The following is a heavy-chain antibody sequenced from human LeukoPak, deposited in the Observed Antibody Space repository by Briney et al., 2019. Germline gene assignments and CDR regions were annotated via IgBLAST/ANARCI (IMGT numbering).Heavy chain of an antibody. CDR2: ISRSSSYI. CDR3: ARGNPGGAMVRGVIINFDH. D-gene: IGHD3-10*01. J-gene: IGHJ4*02. Sequence: GGSLRLSCAASGFTFSNYDMNWVRQAPGKGLEWVSSISRSSSYIYYADSVKGRFTISRDNAKNSLYLQMNSLRAEDTAVYYCARGNPGGAMVRGVIINFDHWGQGTLVTVSS. CDR1: GFTFSNYD. V-gene: IGHV3-21*01.